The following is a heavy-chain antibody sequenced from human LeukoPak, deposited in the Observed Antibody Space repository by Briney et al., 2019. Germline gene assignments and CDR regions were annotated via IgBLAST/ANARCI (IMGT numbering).Heavy chain of an antibody. Sequence: ASVKVSCKASGYTFTGYDINWVRQATGRGLEWMGWMNPNSGNTGYAQKFQGRVTMTRNTSISTAYMELSSLRSEDTAVYYCARSRRGYSGFHCDYWGQGTLVTVSS. J-gene: IGHJ4*02. D-gene: IGHD5-12*01. CDR3: ARSRRGYSGFHCDY. CDR2: MNPNSGNT. CDR1: GYTFTGYD. V-gene: IGHV1-8*01.